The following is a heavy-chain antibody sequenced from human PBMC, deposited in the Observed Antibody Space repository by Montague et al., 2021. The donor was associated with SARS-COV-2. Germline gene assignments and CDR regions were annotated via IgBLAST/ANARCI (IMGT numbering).Heavy chain of an antibody. V-gene: IGHV4-34*01. J-gene: IGHJ5*02. CDR1: GGSFSGYY. Sequence: VYGGSFSGYYWSWIRQPPGKGLEWIGEINHSGSTNYNPSLKSRVTISVDTSKNQFSLKLSSVTAADTAVYYCASLTLGYCSSTSCYSDWFDPWGQGTLVTVSS. CDR2: INHSGST. CDR3: ASLTLGYCSSTSCYSDWFDP. D-gene: IGHD2-2*02.